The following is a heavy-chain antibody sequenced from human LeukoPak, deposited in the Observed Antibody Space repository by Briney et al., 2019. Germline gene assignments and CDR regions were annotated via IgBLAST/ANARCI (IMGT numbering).Heavy chain of an antibody. CDR2: ISSSGSTI. V-gene: IGHV3-11*01. Sequence: PGGSLRLSCAASGFTFSDYHMTWIRQAPGKGLECVSYISSSGSTIYYADSLKGRFTVSRDNAKNSLYLQMNSLRAEDTAVYYCAKGSYLRAYSAFDYWGQGTLVTVSS. CDR1: GFTFSDYH. J-gene: IGHJ4*02. CDR3: AKGSYLRAYSAFDY. D-gene: IGHD5-12*01.